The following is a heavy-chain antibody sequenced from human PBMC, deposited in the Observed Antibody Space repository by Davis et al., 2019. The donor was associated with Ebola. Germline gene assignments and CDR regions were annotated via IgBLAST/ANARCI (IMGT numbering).Heavy chain of an antibody. CDR1: GFTFSSNS. D-gene: IGHD2-21*02. CDR3: VKDTANIWFDI. Sequence: PGGSLRLSCAASGFTFSSNSMNWVRQAPGKGMEWVSTLGTSADKYYADSVKGRFTISRDNSKNTLYLQMNGLRIEDTAIYFCVKDTANIWFDIWGQGTMVTVSS. V-gene: IGHV3-23*01. J-gene: IGHJ3*02. CDR2: LGTSADK.